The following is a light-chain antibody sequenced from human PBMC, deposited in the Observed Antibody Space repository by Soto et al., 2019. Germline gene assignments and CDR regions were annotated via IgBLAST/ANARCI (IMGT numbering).Light chain of an antibody. J-gene: IGLJ2*01. Sequence: QPVLTQSSSASASLGSSVELTCTLSSGHSSYIIAWHQQQPGKAPRYLMKLEGSGSYNKGSGVPDRFSGSSSGADRYLTISNLQSEDEADYYCETWDSNTVVFGGGTKVTVL. CDR3: ETWDSNTVV. CDR2: LEGSGSY. CDR1: SGHSSYI. V-gene: IGLV4-60*03.